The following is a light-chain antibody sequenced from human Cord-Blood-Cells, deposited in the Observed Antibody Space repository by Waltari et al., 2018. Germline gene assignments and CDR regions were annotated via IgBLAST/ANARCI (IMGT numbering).Light chain of an antibody. CDR1: SGSIASNY. V-gene: IGLV6-57*01. J-gene: IGLJ3*02. CDR2: ENN. CDR3: QSYDSSNQV. Sequence: NFMLTQPHSVSESPGKTVTISCTRSSGSIASNYVQWYQQRPGSSPTTVVYENNQRLSGFRDRFSGSIDSSSNSASRNNSGLKTEDEADYYCQSYDSSNQVFGGGTKLTVL.